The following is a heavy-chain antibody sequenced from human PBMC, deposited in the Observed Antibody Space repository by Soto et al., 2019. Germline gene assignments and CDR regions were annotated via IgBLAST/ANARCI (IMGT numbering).Heavy chain of an antibody. CDR3: ATITSGRYYDY. CDR2: ITSKSTYI. CDR1: YS. J-gene: IGHJ4*02. D-gene: IGHD1-26*01. Sequence: YSIHWVRQAPGKGPEWVSSITSKSTYIYYADSVRGRFTISRDDAQNSVFLQMTSLRAEDTAVYYCATITSGRYYDYWGQGTLVTVSS. V-gene: IGHV3-21*01.